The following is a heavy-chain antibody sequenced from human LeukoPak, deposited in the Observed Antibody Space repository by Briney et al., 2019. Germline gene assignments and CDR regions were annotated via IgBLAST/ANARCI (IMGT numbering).Heavy chain of an antibody. CDR2: IYYSGST. D-gene: IGHD6-6*01. J-gene: IGHJ4*02. CDR3: AREYSSSSEVDY. V-gene: IGHV4-39*02. CDR1: GGSISSSSYY. Sequence: SETLSLTCTVSGGSISSSSYYWGWIRQPPGKGLEWIGSIYYSGSTYYNPSLKSRVTISVDTSKNQFSLKLGSVTAADTAVYYCAREYSSSSEVDYWGQGTLVTVSS.